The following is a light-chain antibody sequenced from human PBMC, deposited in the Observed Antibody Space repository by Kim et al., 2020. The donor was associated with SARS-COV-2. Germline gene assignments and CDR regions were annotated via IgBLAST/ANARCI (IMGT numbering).Light chain of an antibody. CDR2: FGS. CDR3: MQALQTPLT. J-gene: IGKJ4*01. V-gene: IGKV2-28*01. CDR1: QSLLNSNGYNY. Sequence: DIVMTQSPLSLSVTPGEPASISCRSSQSLLNSNGYNYLDWYLQKPGQSPQLLIFFGSYRPPGVPDRFSGSGSGTGFTLKINRVEADDVGVYYCMQALQTPLTFGGGTKVDIK.